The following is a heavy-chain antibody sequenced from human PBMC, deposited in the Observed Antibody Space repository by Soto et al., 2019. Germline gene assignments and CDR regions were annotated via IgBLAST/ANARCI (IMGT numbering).Heavy chain of an antibody. J-gene: IGHJ3*01. CDR2: SSVFNGNT. CDR1: GYTFTGYG. Sequence: QVQLVQSGAEVKKPGAAVKVSCKTSGYTFTGYGINWVRQAPGHGLEWMGWSSVFNGNTKYGQNIQDRVIMTTDTSASTAYMELRSIRSYDTAVYFCGRDGSGGIMDSWGQGTMLIVSS. V-gene: IGHV1-18*01. CDR3: GRDGSGGIMDS. D-gene: IGHD3-16*01.